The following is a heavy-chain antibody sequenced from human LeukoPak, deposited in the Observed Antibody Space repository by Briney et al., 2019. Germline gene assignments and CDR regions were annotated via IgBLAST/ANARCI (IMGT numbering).Heavy chain of an antibody. CDR1: GFTFTSSA. V-gene: IGHV1-58*01. J-gene: IGHJ4*02. Sequence: SVKVSCKASGFTFTSSALQWVRQARGQRLEWIGWIVVGSGNTNYAQKFQERVTITRDMSTSTAYMELSSLRSEDTAVYYCAADPLFNYYGSGSYPNPDYWGQGTLVTVSS. CDR3: AADPLFNYYGSGSYPNPDY. D-gene: IGHD3-10*01. CDR2: IVVGSGNT.